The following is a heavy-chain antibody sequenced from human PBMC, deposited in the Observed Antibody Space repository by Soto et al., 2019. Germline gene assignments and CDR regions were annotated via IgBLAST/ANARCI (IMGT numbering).Heavy chain of an antibody. CDR2: IYYSGST. D-gene: IGHD4-17*01. CDR1: GGSISSYY. CDR3: ARESPQMTTVTTDYYYYMDV. J-gene: IGHJ6*03. Sequence: SETLSLTCTVSGGSISSYYWSWIRQPPGKGLEWIGYIYYSGSTNYNPSLKSRVTISVDTSKNQFSLKLSSVTAADTAVYYCARESPQMTTVTTDYYYYMDVWGTAPTVSVSS. V-gene: IGHV4-59*01.